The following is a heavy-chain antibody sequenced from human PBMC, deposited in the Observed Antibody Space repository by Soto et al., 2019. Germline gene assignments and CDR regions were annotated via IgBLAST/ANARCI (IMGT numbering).Heavy chain of an antibody. CDR1: GDSVSTLSAA. J-gene: IGHJ4*02. D-gene: IGHD6-6*01. CDR3: ARERSSRFDY. Sequence: QTLSLTCVIPGDSVSTLSAAWNWIRQSPSRGLEWLGRTYYRSRWYLDYAVSVKSRITINADTSKNHFSLQLNSVTPEDTAVYYCARERSSRFDYWGQGTPVTVSS. V-gene: IGHV6-1*01. CDR2: TYYRSRWYL.